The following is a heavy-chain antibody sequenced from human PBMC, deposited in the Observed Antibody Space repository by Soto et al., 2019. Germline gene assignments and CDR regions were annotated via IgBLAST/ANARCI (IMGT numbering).Heavy chain of an antibody. Sequence: SETLSLTCTVSGGSISSGDYYWSWIRQPPGKGLEWIGYIYYSGSTYYNPSLKSRVTISVDTSKNQFSLKLSSVTAADTAVYYCARVGWHYYDSSGYLDDAFDIWGQGTMVTVSS. CDR1: GGSISSGDYY. CDR2: IYYSGST. D-gene: IGHD3-22*01. V-gene: IGHV4-30-4*01. CDR3: ARVGWHYYDSSGYLDDAFDI. J-gene: IGHJ3*02.